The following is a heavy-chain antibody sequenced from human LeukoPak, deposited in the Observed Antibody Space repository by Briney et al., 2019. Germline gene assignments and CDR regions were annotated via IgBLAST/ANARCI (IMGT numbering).Heavy chain of an antibody. Sequence: PSETLSLTCAVSGGSIISGGYSWSWIRQPPGKGVEWIGCIFYSGSTQYNPSLKSRVTTSVDTSKNQFSLKLSSVTAADTAVYYCARDGGTYCFDPWGQGTQVTVSS. V-gene: IGHV4-30-4*07. CDR3: ARDGGTYCFDP. D-gene: IGHD3-16*01. CDR1: GGSIISGGYS. CDR2: IFYSGST. J-gene: IGHJ5*02.